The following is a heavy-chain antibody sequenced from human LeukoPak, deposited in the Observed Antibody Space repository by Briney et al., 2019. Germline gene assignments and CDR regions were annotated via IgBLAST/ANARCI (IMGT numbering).Heavy chain of an antibody. Sequence: SETLSLTCTVSGGSISSSSYYWGWIRQPPGKGLEWIGSIYYSGSTYYNPSLKSRVTISVDTSKNQFSLKLSSVTAADTAVYYCAREGGRYYYDSSGQGNYWGQGTLVTVSS. CDR3: AREGGRYYYDSSGQGNY. D-gene: IGHD3-22*01. V-gene: IGHV4-39*07. CDR2: IYYSGST. CDR1: GGSISSSSYY. J-gene: IGHJ4*02.